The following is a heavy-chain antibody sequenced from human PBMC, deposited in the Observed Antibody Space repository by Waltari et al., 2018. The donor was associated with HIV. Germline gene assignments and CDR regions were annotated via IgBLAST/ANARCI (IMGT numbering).Heavy chain of an antibody. CDR1: GFICRTYS. J-gene: IGHJ6*02. CDR3: AAVYSHYFAMDV. Sequence: EVQLVEPGGGWVQPGGSLRLSCDASGFICRTYSMNWVRQAPGKGLEWVSYISSRSSTIYYADSVKGRFTISRDNAKNSLYLQMNSLRAEDTAVYYCAAVYSHYFAMDVWGQGTTVTVSS. CDR2: ISSRSSTI. V-gene: IGHV3-48*04. D-gene: IGHD1-26*01.